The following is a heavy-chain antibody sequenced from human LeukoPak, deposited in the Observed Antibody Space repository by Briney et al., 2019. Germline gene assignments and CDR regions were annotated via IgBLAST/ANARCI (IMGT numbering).Heavy chain of an antibody. V-gene: IGHV3-23*01. CDR1: GFTFSSYA. CDR2: ISGSGGST. CDR3: ARALYYDILTGYQTHTYYFDY. D-gene: IGHD3-9*01. J-gene: IGHJ4*02. Sequence: GGSLRLSCAASGFTFSSYAMSWVRQAPGKGLEWVSAISGSGGSTYYADSVKGRFTNSRDNARNSLYLQMSSLRAEDTAVYYCARALYYDILTGYQTHTYYFDYWGQGTLVTVSS.